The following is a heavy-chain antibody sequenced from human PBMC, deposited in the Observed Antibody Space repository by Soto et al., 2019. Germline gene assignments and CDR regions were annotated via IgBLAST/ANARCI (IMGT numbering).Heavy chain of an antibody. CDR1: GYTFTGYY. CDR3: ARDELTYYYYGMDV. V-gene: IGHV1-2*02. CDR2: INPNSGGT. D-gene: IGHD3-10*01. J-gene: IGHJ6*02. Sequence: AASVKVSCKASGYTFTGYYMHWVRQAPGQGLEWMGWINPNSGGTNYAQKFQGRVTMTRDTSISTAYMELSRLRSDDTAVYYCARDELTYYYYGMDVWGQGTTVTVSS.